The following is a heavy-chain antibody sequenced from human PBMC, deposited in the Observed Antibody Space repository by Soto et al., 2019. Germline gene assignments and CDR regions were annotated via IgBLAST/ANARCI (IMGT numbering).Heavy chain of an antibody. CDR3: TSHSPEDMIWT. CDR1: GFTFSGSA. CDR2: IRNKANSYAT. D-gene: IGHD2-15*01. J-gene: IGHJ5*02. V-gene: IGHV3-73*02. Sequence: EVQLVESGGGLVQPGGSLKLSCAASGFTFSGSALHWVRQASGKGLEWVGRIRNKANSYATAYAASVKGRFTISRDDSKNTAYLQMNSLKTEDTAVYYCTSHSPEDMIWTWGQGTLVTVSS.